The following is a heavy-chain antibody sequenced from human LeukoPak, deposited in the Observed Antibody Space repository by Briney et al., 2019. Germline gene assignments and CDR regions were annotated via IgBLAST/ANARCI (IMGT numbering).Heavy chain of an antibody. V-gene: IGHV4-4*02. CDR3: ATLDYGGNAHYYYYGMDV. CDR1: GGSLSSSNW. D-gene: IGHD4-23*01. CDR2: IYHSGST. J-gene: IGHJ6*02. Sequence: PSETLSLTCAVSGGSLSSSNWWSWVRQPPGKGLEWVGEIYHSGSTNYNPSLKSRVTISVDKSKNQFSLKLSSVTAADTAVYYCATLDYGGNAHYYYYGMDVWGQGTTVTVSS.